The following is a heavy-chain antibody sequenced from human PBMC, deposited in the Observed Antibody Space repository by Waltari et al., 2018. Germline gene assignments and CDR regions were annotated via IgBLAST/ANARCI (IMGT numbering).Heavy chain of an antibody. J-gene: IGHJ4*02. CDR3: VREKDLNGGCVFDY. V-gene: IGHV3-74*01. CDR1: GLPFSHYW. CDR2: TNKDGSGT. Sequence: EVQLVESGGGLVKPGGSLILACAASGLPFSHYWMDGVRQVPGKGLVWVERTNKDGSGTSYADSVEGRLTISRDNAKNTLHLQMTGLTAEDTAVYYCVREKDLNGGCVFDYWGRGTLVTVSS. D-gene: IGHD2-8*01.